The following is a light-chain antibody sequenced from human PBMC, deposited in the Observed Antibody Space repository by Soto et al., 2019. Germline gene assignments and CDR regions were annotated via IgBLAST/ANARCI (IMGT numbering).Light chain of an antibody. Sequence: DIQMTQSPSSLSASVGDRVTISCRASQGIGSYLNWYQQKPGKAPKLLIYAASSLQSGVPSRFSGSGSGTDFALTSSGLQPEDFATYYCQQSYDTLITFGQGTRLAIK. J-gene: IGKJ5*01. CDR2: AAS. CDR1: QGIGSY. V-gene: IGKV1-39*01. CDR3: QQSYDTLIT.